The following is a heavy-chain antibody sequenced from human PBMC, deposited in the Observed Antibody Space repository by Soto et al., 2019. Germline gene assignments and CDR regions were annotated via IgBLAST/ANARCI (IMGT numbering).Heavy chain of an antibody. Sequence: HPGGSLRLSCAASGFTFSTYAMSWVRQAPGKGLEWVSAISGSPSSTYYADSVKGRFTISRDNAKNSLYLQMDSLRNEDTAVYYCVRDKGVADNLPRGDYWGPGTLVTVSS. V-gene: IGHV3-23*01. D-gene: IGHD6-19*01. CDR2: ISGSPSST. CDR1: GFTFSTYA. J-gene: IGHJ4*02. CDR3: VRDKGVADNLPRGDY.